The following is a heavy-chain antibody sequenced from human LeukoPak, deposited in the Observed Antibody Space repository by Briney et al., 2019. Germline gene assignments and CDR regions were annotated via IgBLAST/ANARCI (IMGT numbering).Heavy chain of an antibody. CDR1: GFTFSSYW. J-gene: IGHJ4*02. V-gene: IGHV3-74*01. CDR2: T. CDR3: ARGTPGY. Sequence: GGSLRLSCAASGFTFSSYWMHWVRQTTTSYADSVKGRFTISRDNAKNSLYLQMNSLRAEDTAVYYCARGTPGYWGQGTLVTVSS.